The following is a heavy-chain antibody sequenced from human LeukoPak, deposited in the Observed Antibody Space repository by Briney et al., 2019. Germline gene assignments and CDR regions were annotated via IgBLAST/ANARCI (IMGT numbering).Heavy chain of an antibody. CDR3: ARGRLDYYYYYGMDV. CDR1: GGSFSGYY. Sequence: SETLSLTCAVHGGSFSGYYWSWIRQPPGKGLEWIGEINHSGSTNYNPSLKSRVTISVDTSKNQFSLKLSSVTAADTAVYYCARGRLDYYYYYGMDVWGQGTTVTVSS. D-gene: IGHD6-19*01. V-gene: IGHV4-34*01. CDR2: INHSGST. J-gene: IGHJ6*02.